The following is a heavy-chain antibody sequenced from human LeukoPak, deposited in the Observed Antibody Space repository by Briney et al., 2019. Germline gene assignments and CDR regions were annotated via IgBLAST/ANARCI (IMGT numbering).Heavy chain of an antibody. Sequence: GGSLRLSCVSSGFTFSSYWMHCVRQAPGEGLVWVSRINTDGRTTTYADSVKGRFTISRDNAKNTLYLQMNSLRAEDTAVYYCARDPPYYYGSGSYSYYFDYWGQGTLVTVSS. V-gene: IGHV3-74*01. CDR3: ARDPPYYYGSGSYSYYFDY. D-gene: IGHD3-10*01. J-gene: IGHJ4*02. CDR2: INTDGRTT. CDR1: GFTFSSYW.